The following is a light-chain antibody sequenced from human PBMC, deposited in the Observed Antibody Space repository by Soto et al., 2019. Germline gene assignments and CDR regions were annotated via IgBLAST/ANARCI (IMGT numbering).Light chain of an antibody. CDR1: QSISSSY. J-gene: IGKJ4*01. V-gene: IGKV3-20*01. CDR2: HAS. Sequence: ENVSTQSPGTLSLSPGERATLSCRASQSISSSYLAWYQQKPGQTPRLLIYHASSRATGIPDRFSGSGSGTDFTLTISRLEPEDFAVYYCQQYGDSLLTFGGGTKVEIK. CDR3: QQYGDSLLT.